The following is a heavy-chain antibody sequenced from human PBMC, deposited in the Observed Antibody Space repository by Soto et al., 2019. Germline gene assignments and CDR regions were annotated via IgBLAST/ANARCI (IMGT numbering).Heavy chain of an antibody. CDR1: GASISGFY. CDR3: ARATGTLRSRNCDY. V-gene: IGHV4-4*07. D-gene: IGHD1-1*01. J-gene: IGHJ4*02. CDR2: IYATGTT. Sequence: PSETLSLTCTVSGASISGFYWSWIRKSAGKGLEWIGRIYATGTTDYNPSLKSRVMMSVDTSKKQFSLKLRSVTAADTAVYYCARATGTLRSRNCDYWGQGSLVTVSS.